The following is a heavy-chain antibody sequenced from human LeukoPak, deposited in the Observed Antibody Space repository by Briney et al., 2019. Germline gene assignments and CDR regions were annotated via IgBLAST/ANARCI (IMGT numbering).Heavy chain of an antibody. CDR3: ARSIAAAGTSYYYYGMDV. Sequence: GGSLRLSCAASGFTFSSYAMSWVRQAPGKGLEWVANIKQDGSEKYYVDSVKGRFTISRDNAKNSLYLQMNSLRAEDTAVYYCARSIAAAGTSYYYYGMDVWGQGTTVTVSS. CDR2: IKQDGSEK. D-gene: IGHD6-13*01. J-gene: IGHJ6*02. V-gene: IGHV3-7*01. CDR1: GFTFSSYA.